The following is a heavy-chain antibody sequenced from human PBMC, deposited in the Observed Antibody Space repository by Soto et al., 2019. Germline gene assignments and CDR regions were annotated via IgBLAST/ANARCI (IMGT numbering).Heavy chain of an antibody. Sequence: SVKVSCKASGGTFSSYVMSRVRQAPGQGLEWMGGIIPIFGTANYAQEFQVRVTITADESTSKAYMELSSLRADDTAVFYCARGRGYGYVPHWYYGMDVWGQGTTVTVSS. J-gene: IGHJ6*02. CDR2: IIPIFGTA. CDR1: GGTFSSYV. V-gene: IGHV1-69*13. D-gene: IGHD5-18*01. CDR3: ARGRGYGYVPHWYYGMDV.